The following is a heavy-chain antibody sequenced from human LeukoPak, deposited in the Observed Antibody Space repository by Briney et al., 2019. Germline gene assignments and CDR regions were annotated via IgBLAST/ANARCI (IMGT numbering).Heavy chain of an antibody. CDR3: AKRLDTSGWYYFDY. J-gene: IGHJ4*02. Sequence: GGSLRLSCAASGFTFSSYAMSWVRRAPGKGLEWVSAISGSGGSTNYADSVKGRLTISRDNSKNTLYLQMNSLRAEDTAVYYCAKRLDTSGWYYFDYWGQGTLVTVSS. CDR1: GFTFSSYA. CDR2: ISGSGGST. D-gene: IGHD6-19*01. V-gene: IGHV3-23*01.